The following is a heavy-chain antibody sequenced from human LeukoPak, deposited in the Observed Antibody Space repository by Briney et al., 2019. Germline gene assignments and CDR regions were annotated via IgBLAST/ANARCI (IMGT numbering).Heavy chain of an antibody. D-gene: IGHD5-18*01. V-gene: IGHV3-23*01. Sequence: GGSLRLSCAASGFIFRDAWMSWVRQAPGKGLEWVSVISGSGGSTNFADSVKGRFTSSRDNSKNTLYLQMHSLRVEDTAVYYCAQGRLGYSYSAFDHWGQGTLATLSS. CDR1: GFIFRDAW. CDR3: AQGRLGYSYSAFDH. CDR2: ISGSGGST. J-gene: IGHJ4*02.